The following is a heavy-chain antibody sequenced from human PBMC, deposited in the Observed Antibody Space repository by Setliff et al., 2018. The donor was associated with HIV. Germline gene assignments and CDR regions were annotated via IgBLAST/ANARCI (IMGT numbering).Heavy chain of an antibody. CDR1: GLTFNRYW. J-gene: IGHJ4*02. D-gene: IGHD3-3*01. CDR3: TRGVHDFWSGFPLSY. V-gene: IGHV3-7*03. Sequence: PGGSLRLSCVASGLTFNRYWMSWVRQVPGKGLEWVSNTKYDGSESYYVDSVKGRFIASTDNAKNSLFLEMNSLKAEDTAVYYCTRGVHDFWSGFPLSYWGQGTLVTVSS. CDR2: TKYDGSES.